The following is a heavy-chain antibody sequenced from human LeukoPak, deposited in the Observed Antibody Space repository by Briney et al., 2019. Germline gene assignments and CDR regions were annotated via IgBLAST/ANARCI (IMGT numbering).Heavy chain of an antibody. CDR1: GGSISSSSYY. CDR3: ARGSPGGYFDY. V-gene: IGHV4-39*07. D-gene: IGHD1-26*01. Sequence: SETLSLTCSVSGGSISSSSYYWGWIRQPPGKGLEWIGSIYYSGRTYYNPSLKSRVTISVDTSKNQFSLKLSSVTAADTAVYYCARGSPGGYFDYWGQGTLVTVSS. CDR2: IYYSGRT. J-gene: IGHJ4*02.